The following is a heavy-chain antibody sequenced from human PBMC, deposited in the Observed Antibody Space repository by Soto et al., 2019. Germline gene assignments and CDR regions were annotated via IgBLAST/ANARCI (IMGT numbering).Heavy chain of an antibody. CDR2: INPSGGST. CDR1: GYTFTSYY. CDR3: ARSPLQVATYYYYGMDV. V-gene: IGHV1-46*01. Sequence: VASVKVSCKASGYTFTSYYMHWVRQAPGQGLEWMGIINPSGGSTSYAQKFQGRVTMTRDTSTSTVYMELSSLRSEDTAVYYCARSPLQVATYYYYGMDVWGQGTTVTVS. J-gene: IGHJ6*02. D-gene: IGHD2-15*01.